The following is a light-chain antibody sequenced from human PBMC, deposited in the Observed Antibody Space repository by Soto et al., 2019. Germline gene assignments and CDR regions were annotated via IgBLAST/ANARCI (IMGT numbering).Light chain of an antibody. V-gene: IGKV3-20*01. CDR2: GAS. J-gene: IGKJ3*01. CDR3: QQHGSPPPVT. CDR1: QSVSSSY. Sequence: EIVLTQSPGTLSLSPGERATLSCRASQSVSSSYLAWYQQKPGQAPRLLIYGASSRATGIPDRFSGSGSGTGFTLTISRLEPEDFAVYYCQQHGSPPPVTFGPGTKVDIK.